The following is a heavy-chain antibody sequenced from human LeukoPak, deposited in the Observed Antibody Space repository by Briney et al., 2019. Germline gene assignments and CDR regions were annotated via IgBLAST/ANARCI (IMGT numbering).Heavy chain of an antibody. CDR2: INHSGST. CDR1: GGSFSGYY. V-gene: IGHV4-34*01. CDR3: ARRRTATEDFDY. D-gene: IGHD5-12*01. J-gene: IGHJ4*02. Sequence: SETLSLTCAVYGGSFSGYYWSWIRQPPGKGLEWIGEINHSGSTNYNPSLKSRVTISVDTSKNQFSLKLSSVTAADTAVYYCARRRTATEDFDYWGQGTLVTVSS.